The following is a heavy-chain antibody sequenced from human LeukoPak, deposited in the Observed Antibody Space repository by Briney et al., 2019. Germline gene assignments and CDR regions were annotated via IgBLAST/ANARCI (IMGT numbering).Heavy chain of an antibody. D-gene: IGHD4-17*01. CDR1: GYTFTSYY. V-gene: IGHV1-18*04. Sequence: ASVKVSCKASGYTFTSYYMHWMRQAPGQGLEWMGWISTQSGNTNYAQKVQGRLTLTTDRSTNTAYMELRSLRSDDTAVYYCARGAYGDKWGQGTMVTVSS. CDR2: ISTQSGNT. J-gene: IGHJ4*02. CDR3: ARGAYGDK.